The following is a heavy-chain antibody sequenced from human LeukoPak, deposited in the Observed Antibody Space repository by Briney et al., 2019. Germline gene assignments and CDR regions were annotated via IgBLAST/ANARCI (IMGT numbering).Heavy chain of an antibody. D-gene: IGHD5-24*01. CDR3: ARGDPHADL. Sequence: GGSLRLSCAASGLYLSTYEMNWVRQAPGKGLEWIADITISGHTKNYADSVKGRFSISRDNARTSLYLQMHSLRVEDTGVYYCARGDPHADLWGQGTLVTVSS. J-gene: IGHJ5*02. CDR1: GLYLSTYE. V-gene: IGHV3-48*03. CDR2: ITISGHTK.